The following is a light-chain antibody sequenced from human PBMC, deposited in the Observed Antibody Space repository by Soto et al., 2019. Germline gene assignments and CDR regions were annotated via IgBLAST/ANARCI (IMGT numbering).Light chain of an antibody. CDR3: CSYAGSYTYV. CDR2: DVT. V-gene: IGLV2-11*01. CDR1: SSDVGGYNY. J-gene: IGLJ1*01. Sequence: QSALTQPRSVSRSPGQSVTISCTGTSSDVGGYNYVSWYQQHPGKAPKLMIYDVTKRPSGVPDRFSGSKSDNTASLTISGLQAEDEADYYCCSYAGSYTYVFGTGTKVTVL.